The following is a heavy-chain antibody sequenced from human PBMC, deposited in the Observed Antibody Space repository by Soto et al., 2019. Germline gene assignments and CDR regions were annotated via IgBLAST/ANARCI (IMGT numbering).Heavy chain of an antibody. D-gene: IGHD3-3*01. CDR1: GDSASSNSAA. CDR2: TYYRSKWYN. Sequence: SQTLSLTCAISGDSASSNSAAWNWIRQSPSRGLEWLGRTYYRSKWYNDYAVSVKSRITINPDTSKNQFSLQLNSVTPEDTAVYYCARESGFGVVTKQYYYYYGMDVWGQGTTVTVSS. J-gene: IGHJ6*02. CDR3: ARESGFGVVTKQYYYYYGMDV. V-gene: IGHV6-1*01.